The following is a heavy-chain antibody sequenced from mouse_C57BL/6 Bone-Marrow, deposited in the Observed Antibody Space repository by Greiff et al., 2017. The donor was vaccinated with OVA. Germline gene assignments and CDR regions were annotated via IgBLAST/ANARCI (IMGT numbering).Heavy chain of an antibody. CDR1: GYTFTSYW. CDR2: IYPGSGST. V-gene: IGHV1-55*01. Sequence: VQLQQPGAELVKPGASVKMSCKASGYTFTSYWITWVKQRPGQGLEWIGDIYPGSGSTNYNEKFKSKATLTVDTSSSTAYMQLSSLTSEDSAVYYCARISLYYYGSSYWYFDVWGTGTTVTVSS. J-gene: IGHJ1*03. CDR3: ARISLYYYGSSYWYFDV. D-gene: IGHD1-1*01.